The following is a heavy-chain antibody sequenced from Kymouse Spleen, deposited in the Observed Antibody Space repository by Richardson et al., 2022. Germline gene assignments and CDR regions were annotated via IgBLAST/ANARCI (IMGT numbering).Heavy chain of an antibody. V-gene: IGHV3-23*04. CDR3: AKDITMVRGVIIYYYYGMDV. CDR2: ISGSGGST. Sequence: EVQLVESGGGLVQPGGSLRLSCAASGFTFSSYAMSWVRQAPGKGLEWVSAISGSGGSTYYADSVKGRFTISRDNSKNTLYLQMNSLRAEDTAVYYCAKDITMVRGVIIYYYYGMDVWGQGTTVTVSS. J-gene: IGHJ6*02. D-gene: IGHD3-10*01. CDR1: GFTFSSYA.